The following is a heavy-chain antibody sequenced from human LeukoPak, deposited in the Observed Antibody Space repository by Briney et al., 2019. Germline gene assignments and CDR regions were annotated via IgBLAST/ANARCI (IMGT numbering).Heavy chain of an antibody. CDR1: GYTFTSYG. D-gene: IGHD5-18*01. CDR3: ARADRTDSYGYDY. V-gene: IGHV1-46*01. CDR2: INPSGGST. Sequence: ASVKVSCKASGYTFTSYGISWVRQAPGQGLEWMGIINPSGGSTSYAQKFQGRVTMTRDTSTSTVYMELSSLRSEDTAVYYCARADRTDSYGYDYWGQGTLVTVSS. J-gene: IGHJ4*02.